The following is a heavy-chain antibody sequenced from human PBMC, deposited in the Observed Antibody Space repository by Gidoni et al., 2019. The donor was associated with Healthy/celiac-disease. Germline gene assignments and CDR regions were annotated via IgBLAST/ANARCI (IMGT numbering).Heavy chain of an antibody. CDR1: GGSFSGYY. Sequence: QVQLQQRGAGLSKPSDTLSLTCAVYGGSFSGYYWSWLRQPPGKGLEWMGEINNSGSTNYNPSLKGRVTISVDTSKNQFSLKLSCVTAADTAVYYCARATRLRIVGATENYWYFDLWGRGTLVTVSS. CDR2: INNSGST. CDR3: ARATRLRIVGATENYWYFDL. D-gene: IGHD1-26*01. J-gene: IGHJ2*01. V-gene: IGHV4-34*01.